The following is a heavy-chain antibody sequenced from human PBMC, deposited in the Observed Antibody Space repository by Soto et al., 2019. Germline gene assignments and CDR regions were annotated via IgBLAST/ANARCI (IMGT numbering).Heavy chain of an antibody. J-gene: IGHJ6*02. CDR3: AKDQRYSSSWYPGNSYYYGMDV. V-gene: IGHV3-30*18. Sequence: QVQLVESGGGVVQPGRSLRLSCAASGFTFSSYGMHWVRQAPGKGLEWVAVISYDGRNTYYADSVKGRFTISRDNSKNTLYLQINSLRAEDTAVYYCAKDQRYSSSWYPGNSYYYGMDVWGQGTTVTVSS. CDR1: GFTFSSYG. D-gene: IGHD6-13*01. CDR2: ISYDGRNT.